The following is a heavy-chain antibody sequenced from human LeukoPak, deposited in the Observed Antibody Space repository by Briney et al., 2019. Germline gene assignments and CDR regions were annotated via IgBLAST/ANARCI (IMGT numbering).Heavy chain of an antibody. CDR1: GGTFSSYA. CDR3: ARALHYYYYYMDV. CDR2: MNPNSGNT. J-gene: IGHJ6*03. Sequence: GASVKVSCKASGGTFSSYAINWVRQATGQGLEWMGWMNPNSGNTGYAQKFQGRVTMTRNTSISTAYMELSSLRSEDTAVYYCARALHYYYYYMDVWGKGTTVTVSS. V-gene: IGHV1-8*02.